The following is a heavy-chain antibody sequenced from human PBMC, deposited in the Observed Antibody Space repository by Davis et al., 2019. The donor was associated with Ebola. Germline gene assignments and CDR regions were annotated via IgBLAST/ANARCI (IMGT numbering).Heavy chain of an antibody. Sequence: SVKVSCKTSGGTFSSRAISWVRQAPGQGLEWMGGIVPQFRTTNYAQNFQGRVTITADDSTSTAYMELSSLRSEDTAVYYCAREASLNWGSFEYWGQGTLVTVSS. J-gene: IGHJ4*02. CDR2: IVPQFRTT. CDR3: AREASLNWGSFEY. V-gene: IGHV1-69*13. CDR1: GGTFSSRA. D-gene: IGHD7-27*01.